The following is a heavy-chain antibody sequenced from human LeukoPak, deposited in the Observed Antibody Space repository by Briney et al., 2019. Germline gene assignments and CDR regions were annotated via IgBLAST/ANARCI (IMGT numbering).Heavy chain of an antibody. J-gene: IGHJ4*02. D-gene: IGHD6-19*01. CDR1: GFTFSSYA. CDR2: ISYDGSNK. V-gene: IGHV3-30*04. Sequence: GGSLRLSCAASGFTFSSYAMHWVRQAPGKGLEWVAVISYDGSNKYYADSVKGRFTISRDNSKNTLYLQMNSLRAEDTAVYYCARDRESSGWPDYRGQGTLVTVSS. CDR3: ARDRESSGWPDY.